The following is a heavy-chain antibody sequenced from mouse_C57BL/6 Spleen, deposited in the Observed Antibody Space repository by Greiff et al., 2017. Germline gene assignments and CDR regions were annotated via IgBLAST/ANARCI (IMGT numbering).Heavy chain of an antibody. CDR1: GYTFTSYW. J-gene: IGHJ2*01. CDR2: IHPNSGST. D-gene: IGHD1-1*01. Sequence: QVQLQQPGAELVKPGASVKLSCKASGYTFTSYWMHWVKQRPGQGLEWIGMIHPNSGSTNYNEKFKSKATLTVDNSSSTAYMQLSSLTSEDSAVYYGARGAITTVVVPHYWGQGTTLTVSS. CDR3: ARGAITTVVVPHY. V-gene: IGHV1-64*01.